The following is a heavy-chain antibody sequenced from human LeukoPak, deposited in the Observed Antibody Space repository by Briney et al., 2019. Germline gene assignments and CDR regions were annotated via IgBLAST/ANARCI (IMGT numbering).Heavy chain of an antibody. J-gene: IGHJ3*02. CDR2: INHSGST. Sequence: SETLSLTCAVYGGSFSGYYWSWIRQPPGKGLEWIGEINHSGSTNYNPSLKSRVTISVDTSKNQFSLKLSSVTAADTAVYYCARKYYDFWSGYLDAFDIWGQGTMVTVSS. V-gene: IGHV4-34*01. CDR3: ARKYYDFWSGYLDAFDI. D-gene: IGHD3-3*01. CDR1: GGSFSGYY.